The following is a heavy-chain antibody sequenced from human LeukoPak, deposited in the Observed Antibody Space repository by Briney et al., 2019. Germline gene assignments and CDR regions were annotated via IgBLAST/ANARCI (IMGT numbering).Heavy chain of an antibody. CDR3: ARGSGDFSGAFDF. Sequence: GGSLRLSCAASGFTVSRSYMIWARQAPGKGLEWVSVIYSGGTTYYADSVKGRFTISRDNSKNTLYLQMNSLRAEDTAVYYCARGSGDFSGAFDFWGQGTMVTVSS. CDR2: IYSGGTT. J-gene: IGHJ3*01. D-gene: IGHD4-17*01. V-gene: IGHV3-53*01. CDR1: GFTVSRSY.